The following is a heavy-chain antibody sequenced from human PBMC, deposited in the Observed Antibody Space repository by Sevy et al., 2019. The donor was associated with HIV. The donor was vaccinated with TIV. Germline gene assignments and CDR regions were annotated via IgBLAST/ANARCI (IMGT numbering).Heavy chain of an antibody. Sequence: SETLSLTCTVSGGSVSSGRYYWSWIRQSPGKGLEWIGYIYYNGRANQNPSLKSRVTMSLDTSKNQVSLRLRSVTTEDTAVYYCASGGYYGVESYHSWDQGTLVTVSS. J-gene: IGHJ4*02. D-gene: IGHD3-10*01. CDR2: IYYNGRA. CDR3: ASGGYYGVESYHS. CDR1: GGSVSSGRYY. V-gene: IGHV4-61*01.